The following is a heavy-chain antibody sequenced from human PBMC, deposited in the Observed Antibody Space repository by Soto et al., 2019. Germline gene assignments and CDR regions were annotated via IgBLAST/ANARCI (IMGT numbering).Heavy chain of an antibody. CDR2: ITVDNGHT. V-gene: IGHV1-18*04. Sequence: QVQLVQSEGEMKKPGASVKVSCKASGYTFTRFGIGWVRQAPGQGLEYMGWITVDNGHTDYAQKFQGRVTMTVDTSTTTVYIELTNLISDDTAVYYCARFLQLRPLDYWGQGTLVTVSS. J-gene: IGHJ4*02. CDR3: ARFLQLRPLDY. CDR1: GYTFTRFG. D-gene: IGHD1-1*01.